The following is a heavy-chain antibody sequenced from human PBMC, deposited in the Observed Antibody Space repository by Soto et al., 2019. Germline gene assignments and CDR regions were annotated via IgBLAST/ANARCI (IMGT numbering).Heavy chain of an antibody. V-gene: IGHV3-30*03. CDR1: GFTFRNYG. J-gene: IGHJ6*02. D-gene: IGHD3-10*01. CDR2: ISYDGSNK. CDR3: ASLYGSGSSPIISYYYYYYGMDV. Sequence: PRGSLRLSCAASGFTFRNYGMNWVRQAPGKGLEWVAVISYDGSNKYYADSVKGRFTISRDNSKNTLYLQMNSLRAEDTAVYYCASLYGSGSSPIISYYYYYYGMDVWGQGTTVTVSS.